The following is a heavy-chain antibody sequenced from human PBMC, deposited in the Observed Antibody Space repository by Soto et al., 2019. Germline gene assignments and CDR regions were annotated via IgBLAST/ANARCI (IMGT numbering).Heavy chain of an antibody. J-gene: IGHJ4*02. CDR3: ASRRGYSYGWPY. Sequence: SVKVSCKASGGTFSSYAISWVRQAPGQGLEWMGGIIPIFGTANYAQKFQGRVTITADESTSTAYMELSSLRSEDTAVYYCASRRGYSYGWPYWGQGTLVTVSS. V-gene: IGHV1-69*13. D-gene: IGHD5-18*01. CDR1: GGTFSSYA. CDR2: IIPIFGTA.